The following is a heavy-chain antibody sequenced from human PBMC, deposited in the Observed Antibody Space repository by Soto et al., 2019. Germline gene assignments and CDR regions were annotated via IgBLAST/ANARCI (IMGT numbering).Heavy chain of an antibody. V-gene: IGHV3-30-3*01. D-gene: IGHD5-18*01. J-gene: IGHJ4*02. Sequence: GGSLRLSCAASGFTFSNYWMSWVRQAPGKGLEWVAVISYDGSNKYYADSVKGRFTISRDNSKNTLYLQMNSLRAEDTAVYYCAREPGTAMVSGPFDYWGQGTLVTVSS. CDR1: GFTFSNYW. CDR3: AREPGTAMVSGPFDY. CDR2: ISYDGSNK.